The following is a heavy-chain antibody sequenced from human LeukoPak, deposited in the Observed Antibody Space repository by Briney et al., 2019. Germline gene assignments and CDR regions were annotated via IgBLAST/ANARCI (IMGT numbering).Heavy chain of an antibody. J-gene: IGHJ4*02. CDR3: AKDPSSSSWYYFDY. CDR1: GFTFSSYA. CDR2: ISGSGGST. Sequence: GGSLRLSCAASGFTFSSYAMSWVRQAPGKGLEWVSAISGSGGSTHYADSVKGRFTISRDNSKNTLYLQMNSLRAEDTAVYYCAKDPSSSSWYYFDYWGQGTLVTVSS. V-gene: IGHV3-23*01. D-gene: IGHD6-13*01.